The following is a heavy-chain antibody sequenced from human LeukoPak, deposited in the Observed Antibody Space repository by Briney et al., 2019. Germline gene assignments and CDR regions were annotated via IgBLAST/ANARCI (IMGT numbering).Heavy chain of an antibody. CDR2: TYYRSKWYN. CDR3: VRDSDADRDAFDI. V-gene: IGHV6-1*01. Sequence: SQTLSLTCAISGDSVSSNSVAWNWIRQYPSRGLEWLGRTYYRSKWYNDYAVSVKSRITINPDTSKNQFSLHLNSVTPEDTAVYYCVRDSDADRDAFDIWGQGTMVTVSS. CDR1: GDSVSSNSVA. J-gene: IGHJ3*02.